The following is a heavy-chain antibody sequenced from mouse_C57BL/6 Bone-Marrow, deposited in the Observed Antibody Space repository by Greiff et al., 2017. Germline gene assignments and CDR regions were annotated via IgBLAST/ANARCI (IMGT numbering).Heavy chain of an antibody. V-gene: IGHV1-61*01. J-gene: IGHJ1*03. CDR2: IYPSDSET. Sequence: VQLQQPGAELVRPGSSVKLSCKASGYTFTSYWMDWVKQRPGQGLEWIGNIYPSDSETHYNQKFKDKATLTVDKSSSTAYMQLSSLTSEDSAVYDCARWGLHFWGTFDVWGTGTTVTVSS. CDR1: GYTFTSYW. CDR3: ARWGLHFWGTFDV. D-gene: IGHD2-14*01.